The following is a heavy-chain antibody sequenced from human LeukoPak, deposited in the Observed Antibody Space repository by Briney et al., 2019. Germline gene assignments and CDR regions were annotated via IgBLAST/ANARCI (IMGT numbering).Heavy chain of an antibody. J-gene: IGHJ4*02. Sequence: SGTLSLTCAVSGGSISSSNWWSWVRQPPGKGLEWIGEIYHSGSTNYNPSLKSRATISVDKSKNQFSLKLSSVTAADTAVYYCAILGADYYDSSGLDYWGQGTLVTVSA. CDR2: IYHSGST. D-gene: IGHD3-22*01. CDR3: AILGADYYDSSGLDY. V-gene: IGHV4-4*02. CDR1: GGSISSSNW.